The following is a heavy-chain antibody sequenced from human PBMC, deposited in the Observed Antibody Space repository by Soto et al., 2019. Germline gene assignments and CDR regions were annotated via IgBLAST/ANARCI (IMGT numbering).Heavy chain of an antibody. D-gene: IGHD3-22*01. CDR2: ISYDGSNK. J-gene: IGHJ4*02. V-gene: IGHV3-30-3*01. CDR1: GFTFSSYA. CDR3: ARDLGPYYDSSGYYFDY. Sequence: PGGSLRLSCAASGFTFSSYAMHWVRQAPGKGLEWVAVISYDGSNKYYADSVKGRFTISRDNSKNTLYLQMNSLRAEDTAVYYCARDLGPYYDSSGYYFDYWGQGTLVTVSS.